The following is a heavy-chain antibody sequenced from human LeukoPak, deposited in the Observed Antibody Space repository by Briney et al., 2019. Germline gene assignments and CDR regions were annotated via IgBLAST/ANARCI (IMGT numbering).Heavy chain of an antibody. CDR3: AGEPYQVLPDYDYGMDV. CDR2: IIPVVGIV. V-gene: IGHV1-69*04. D-gene: IGHD2-2*01. Sequence: ASVKVSCKASGGTFSNHTFTWVRQAPGQGLEWMGRIIPVVGIVNYAQKFRGRVTITADKSTSTAYMELSSLRSEDTAVYFCAGEPYQVLPDYDYGMDVWGLGTTVTVSS. CDR1: GGTFSNHT. J-gene: IGHJ6*02.